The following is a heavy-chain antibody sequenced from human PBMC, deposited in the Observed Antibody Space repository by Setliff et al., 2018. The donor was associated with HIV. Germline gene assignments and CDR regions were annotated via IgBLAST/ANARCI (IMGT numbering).Heavy chain of an antibody. V-gene: IGHV4-59*10. D-gene: IGHD3-16*01. CDR1: GGSFSGYY. J-gene: IGHJ4*02. CDR3: ARPQYDWCDYGH. CDR2: IYTSGST. Sequence: SETLSLTCAVYGGSFSGYYWSWIRQPPGQGLEWTGRIYTSGSTNYNPSLKSRVTISVDTSKNQFSLKLSSVTAADTAVYYCARPQYDWCDYGHWGQGTLVTVSS.